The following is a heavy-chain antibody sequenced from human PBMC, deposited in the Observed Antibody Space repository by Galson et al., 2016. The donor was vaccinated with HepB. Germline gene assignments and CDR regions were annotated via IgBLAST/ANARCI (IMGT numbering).Heavy chain of an antibody. CDR2: ISYDGSNK. D-gene: IGHD1-26*01. CDR3: TTGGGGSYYKGAFDY. CDR1: GFTFSSYA. Sequence: SLRLSCAASGFTFSSYAMHWVRQAPGKGLEWVAVISYDGSNKYYADSVKGRFTISRDNSKNTLYLQMNSLKTEDTAVYYCTTGGGGSYYKGAFDYWGQGALVTVSS. V-gene: IGHV3-30-3*01. J-gene: IGHJ4*02.